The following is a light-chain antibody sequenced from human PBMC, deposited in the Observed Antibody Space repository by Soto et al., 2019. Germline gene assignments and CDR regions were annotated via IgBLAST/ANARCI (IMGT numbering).Light chain of an antibody. CDR3: QQYNNWWT. CDR1: QSISNN. V-gene: IGKV3-15*01. Sequence: EIVMTQSPATLSVSPGERTTLSCRASQSISNNLAWYHQRPGQAPRLLIYGASTRATGIPARFSGSGSGTEFTLTISSLQSEDFAVYYCQQYNNWWTFGQGTRVEIK. J-gene: IGKJ1*01. CDR2: GAS.